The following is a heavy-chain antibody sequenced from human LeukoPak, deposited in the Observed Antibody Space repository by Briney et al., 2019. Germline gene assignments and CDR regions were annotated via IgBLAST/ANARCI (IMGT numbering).Heavy chain of an antibody. V-gene: IGHV1-46*01. CDR3: ARAGRWEGRPHAFDI. D-gene: IGHD1-26*01. CDR1: GYTFTSYY. J-gene: IGHJ3*02. Sequence: GASVKVSCKASGYTFTSYYMHWVRQAPGQGLEWMGIINPSAGSTTYAQKFQGRVTMTRDTSTSTVYMEVSSLRSEDTAVYYCARAGRWEGRPHAFDIWGQGTMFTVSS. CDR2: INPSAGST.